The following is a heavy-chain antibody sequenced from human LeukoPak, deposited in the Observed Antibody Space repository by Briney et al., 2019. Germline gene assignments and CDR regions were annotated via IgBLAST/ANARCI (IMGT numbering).Heavy chain of an antibody. CDR3: AKAMGSYPDYHGMDV. CDR1: GFTFSSYA. Sequence: GGSLRLSCAASGFTFSSYAMSWVRQAPGKGLEWVPAISGSGGSTYYADSVKGRFTISRDNSKNTLYLQMSSLTAEDTAVYYCAKAMGSYPDYHGMDVWGQGTTVTVSS. V-gene: IGHV3-23*01. CDR2: ISGSGGST. D-gene: IGHD2-2*01. J-gene: IGHJ6*02.